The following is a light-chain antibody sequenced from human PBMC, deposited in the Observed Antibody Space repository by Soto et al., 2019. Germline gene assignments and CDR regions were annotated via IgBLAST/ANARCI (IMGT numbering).Light chain of an antibody. CDR1: QSVSSSY. Sequence: EIVLTQSPGTLSLSPGERATLSCRASQSVSSSYLAWYQQKPGQAPRLLIYGASSRATGIPDRFSGSGSGTDFTLTISRLEPEDFAVYYCHHYYSSPLTFSGGTKVEIK. J-gene: IGKJ4*01. CDR3: HHYYSSPLT. CDR2: GAS. V-gene: IGKV3-20*01.